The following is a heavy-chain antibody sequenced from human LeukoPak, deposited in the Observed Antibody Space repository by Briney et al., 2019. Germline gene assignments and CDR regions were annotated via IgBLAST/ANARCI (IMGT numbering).Heavy chain of an antibody. Sequence: SQTLSLTCAISGDSVSSNSAAWNWIRQSPSRGLGWLGRTYYRSKWYNDYAVSVKSRITINPDTSKNQFSLQLSSVTPEDAAVYYCARVVGYCSGGSCYDNWFDPWGQGTLVTVSS. CDR2: TYYRSKWYN. V-gene: IGHV6-1*01. CDR1: GDSVSSNSAA. J-gene: IGHJ5*02. CDR3: ARVVGYCSGGSCYDNWFDP. D-gene: IGHD2-15*01.